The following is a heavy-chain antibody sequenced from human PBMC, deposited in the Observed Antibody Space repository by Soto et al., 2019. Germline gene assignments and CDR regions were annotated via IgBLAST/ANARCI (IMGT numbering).Heavy chain of an antibody. CDR2: IYYTGST. Sequence: PSETLSLTCTVSGGSINNYFWSWIRQSPVKGLEWIGYIYYTGSTTYNPSLKSRVTISVDTSKNQFSLNLTSVTAADTAVYYCARYSSGWPGNGMDVWGRGTPVTVYS. CDR1: GGSINNYF. J-gene: IGHJ6*02. CDR3: ARYSSGWPGNGMDV. D-gene: IGHD6-19*01. V-gene: IGHV4-59*03.